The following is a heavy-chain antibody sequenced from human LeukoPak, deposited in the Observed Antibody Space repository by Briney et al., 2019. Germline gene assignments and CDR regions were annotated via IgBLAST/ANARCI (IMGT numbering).Heavy chain of an antibody. Sequence: ASVKVSCKASGYTFTSYGISWVRQAPGQGLEWMGWISAYNGNTNYAQKLQGRVTMTTDTSTSTAYMELRSLRSDDTAVYYSARSEPHLIAAAGTPDYWGQGTLVTVSS. D-gene: IGHD6-13*01. V-gene: IGHV1-18*01. CDR3: ARSEPHLIAAAGTPDY. CDR1: GYTFTSYG. CDR2: ISAYNGNT. J-gene: IGHJ4*02.